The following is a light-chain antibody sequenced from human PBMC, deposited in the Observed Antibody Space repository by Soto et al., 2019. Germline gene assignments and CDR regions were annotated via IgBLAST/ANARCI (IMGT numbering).Light chain of an antibody. CDR1: SSDVGNYNY. V-gene: IGLV2-14*01. CDR3: SSYTSSSIV. CDR2: EVS. Sequence: QSALTQPASVSGSPGQSITISCTGTSSDVGNYNYVSWYQQHPGKAPKLMIYEVSNRPSGVSNRFSGSKSGNTASLTISGLQAEDEADYYCSSYTSSSIVFGTGTKVTVL. J-gene: IGLJ1*01.